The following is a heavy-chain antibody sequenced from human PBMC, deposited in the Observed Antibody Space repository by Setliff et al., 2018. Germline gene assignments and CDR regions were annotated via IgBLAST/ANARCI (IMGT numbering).Heavy chain of an antibody. Sequence: GASVKVSCKTLGKSFTKYDFHWVRQATGQGLEWMGWMHPNSGNTGYAQKFQGRVTMTSNTAINTAYMELMRLTSEDTAVYYCTRDGAGTRSGFYFDYWGQGTLVTVSS. D-gene: IGHD1-1*01. J-gene: IGHJ4*02. CDR3: TRDGAGTRSGFYFDY. CDR2: MHPNSGNT. V-gene: IGHV1-8*01. CDR1: GKSFTKYD.